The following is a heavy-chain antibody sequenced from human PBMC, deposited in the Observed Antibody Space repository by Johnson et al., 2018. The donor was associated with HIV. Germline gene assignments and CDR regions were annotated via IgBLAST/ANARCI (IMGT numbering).Heavy chain of an antibody. CDR1: GFTFSSYD. CDR2: IGTAGDT. J-gene: IGHJ3*02. CDR3: ARGWVGATLRAFDI. D-gene: IGHD1-26*01. V-gene: IGHV3-13*01. Sequence: VQLVESGGDLVKPGGSLRLSCAASGFTFSSYDMHWVRQATGKGLEWVSAIGTAGDTYYPGSVKGRFTISRENAKNSLYLQMNSLRAEDTAMYYCARGWVGATLRAFDIWGQGTMVTVSS.